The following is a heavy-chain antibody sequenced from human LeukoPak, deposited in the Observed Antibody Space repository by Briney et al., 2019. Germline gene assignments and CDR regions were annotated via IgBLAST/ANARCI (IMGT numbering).Heavy chain of an antibody. J-gene: IGHJ1*01. CDR1: GFTFSSYW. CDR3: ARDLRDFQH. V-gene: IGHV3-7*01. CDR2: IDQDGSEK. Sequence: PGGSLRLSCAASGFTFSSYWMSWVRQVPGKGLEWVANIDQDGSEKYYVDSVKGRFTISRDNAKNSLYLQMNNLRAEDTAVYYCARDLRDFQHWGQGTLVTVSS.